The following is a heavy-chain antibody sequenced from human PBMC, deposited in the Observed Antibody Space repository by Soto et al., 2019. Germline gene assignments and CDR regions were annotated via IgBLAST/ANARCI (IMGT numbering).Heavy chain of an antibody. CDR2: ISSSSDKT. J-gene: IGHJ4*02. V-gene: IGHV3-48*02. CDR1: GFSFSDHS. Sequence: PGGSLRLSCVGSGFSFSDHSMNWVRQAPGKGLQWVSYISSSSDKTYYADSVKGRFTVSRDNAKNALLLQMNSLRDDDTATYFCARLPKGSLVTAWGQGTRVTVSS. D-gene: IGHD2-21*02. CDR3: ARLPKGSLVTA.